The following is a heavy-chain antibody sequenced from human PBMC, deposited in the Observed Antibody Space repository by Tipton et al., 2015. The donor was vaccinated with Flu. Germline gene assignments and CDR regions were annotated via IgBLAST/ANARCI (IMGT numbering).Heavy chain of an antibody. CDR1: GGSIGSSNW. Sequence: TLSLTCAVSGGSIGSSNWWSWVRQPPGKGLEWIGEIYHSGSTNYNPSLKSRVTISVDKSKNQFSLKLSSVTAADTAVYYCARVPRGYDFWSGYGSYYYYGMDVWGQGTTVTVSS. J-gene: IGHJ6*02. CDR3: ARVPRGYDFWSGYGSYYYYGMDV. CDR2: IYHSGST. V-gene: IGHV4-4*02. D-gene: IGHD3-3*01.